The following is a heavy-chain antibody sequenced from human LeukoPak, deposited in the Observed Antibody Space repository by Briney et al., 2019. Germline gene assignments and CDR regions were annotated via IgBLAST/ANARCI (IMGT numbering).Heavy chain of an antibody. CDR1: GFTVNNYA. CDR3: AKDRGMQFPYFKNV. CDR2: ITGSGGNT. V-gene: IGHV3-23*01. J-gene: IGHJ6*03. Sequence: LPGGSLRLSCAASGFTVNNYAMTWVRQAPGQGLEWVSIITGSGGNTYYADSVKGRFIISRDNSKNTLYLQMNSLRVEDTAIYYCAKDRGMQFPYFKNVWGKGTRVTVSS. D-gene: IGHD1-14*01.